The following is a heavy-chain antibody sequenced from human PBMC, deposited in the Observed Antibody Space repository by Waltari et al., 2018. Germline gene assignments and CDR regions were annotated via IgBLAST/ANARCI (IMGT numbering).Heavy chain of an antibody. J-gene: IGHJ4*02. CDR3: ARVVPRAANDY. D-gene: IGHD3-10*01. V-gene: IGHV4-38-2*02. Sequence: QVQLQESGPGLVKTSGTLSLTWTVSGYSLQNNSHWGWLRQPPGVGLGWIGTIYHTGDTYYTPSLKSRVIISVDTSTNQVSRRLSSVTAADTAVYYWARVVPRAANDYWGQGTLVTVSS. CDR1: GYSLQNNSH. CDR2: IYHTGDT.